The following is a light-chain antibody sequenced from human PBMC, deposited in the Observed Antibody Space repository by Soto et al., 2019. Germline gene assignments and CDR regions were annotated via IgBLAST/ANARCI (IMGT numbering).Light chain of an antibody. CDR1: QSVSSS. Sequence: DIVLTQSPATLSLSPGEGATLSCRASQSVSSSLAWYQQRPGQAPRLLIYDASNRATGIPARFSGSGSGTDFTLTISSLEPEDFAIYYCQQRSNWPPLFGGGTKVDI. J-gene: IGKJ4*01. V-gene: IGKV3-11*01. CDR3: QQRSNWPPL. CDR2: DAS.